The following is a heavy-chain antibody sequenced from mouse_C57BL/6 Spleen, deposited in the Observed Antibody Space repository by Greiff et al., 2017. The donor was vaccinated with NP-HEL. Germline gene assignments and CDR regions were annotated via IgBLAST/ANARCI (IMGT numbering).Heavy chain of an antibody. CDR2: IYPGDGDT. J-gene: IGHJ3*01. CDR1: GYAFSSSW. D-gene: IGHD2-4*01. CDR3: ARTYDYDEDWFAY. Sequence: VKLQESGPELVKPGASVKISCKASGYAFSSSWMNWVKQRPGKGLEWIGRIYPGDGDTNYNGKFKGKATLTADKSSSTAYMQLSSLTSEDSAVYFCARTYDYDEDWFAYWGQGTLVTVSA. V-gene: IGHV1-82*01.